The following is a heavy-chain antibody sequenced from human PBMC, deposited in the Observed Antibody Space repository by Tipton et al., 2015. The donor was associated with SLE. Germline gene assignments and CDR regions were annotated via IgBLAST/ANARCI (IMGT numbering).Heavy chain of an antibody. CDR2: IYATGIT. D-gene: IGHD6-19*01. Sequence: GLVKPSQTLSLTCTVSGGSISSGSYYWSWIRQPAGKGLEWIGHIYATGITNYNPSLKSRVTISVDTSKNQFSLKLSSVTAADTAVYYCARHHGSGWLYGLDVWGQGTTVTVSS. V-gene: IGHV4-61*02. J-gene: IGHJ6*02. CDR1: GGSISSGSYY. CDR3: ARHHGSGWLYGLDV.